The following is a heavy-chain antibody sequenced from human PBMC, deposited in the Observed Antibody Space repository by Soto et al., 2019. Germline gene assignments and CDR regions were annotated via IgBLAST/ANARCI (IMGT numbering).Heavy chain of an antibody. Sequence: QVQLVQSGAEVMQPGSSVRVSCKASGGTFSSYAISWVRQAPGQGLEWMGGISPIFGTADYAQKFHGRVTITADDSTTTAYMELSSLRSADTAVYFCARDQDRVRLVGNSYHGIDVWGQGTTVTVSS. CDR3: ARDQDRVRLVGNSYHGIDV. CDR2: ISPIFGTA. D-gene: IGHD5-12*01. J-gene: IGHJ6*02. V-gene: IGHV1-69*12. CDR1: GGTFSSYA.